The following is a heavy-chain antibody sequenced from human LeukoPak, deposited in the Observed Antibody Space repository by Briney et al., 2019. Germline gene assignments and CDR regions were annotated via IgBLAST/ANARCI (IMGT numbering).Heavy chain of an antibody. CDR3: AREGVVPAAIYNWFDP. V-gene: IGHV1-8*01. CDR2: MNPNSGNT. CDR1: GYTFTSYD. D-gene: IGHD2-2*01. Sequence: ASVKVSCKASGYTFTSYDINWVRQATGQGLERMRWMNPNSGNTGYAQKFQGRVTMTRNTSISTAYMELSSLRSEDTAVYYCAREGVVPAAIYNWFDPWGQGTLVTVSS. J-gene: IGHJ5*02.